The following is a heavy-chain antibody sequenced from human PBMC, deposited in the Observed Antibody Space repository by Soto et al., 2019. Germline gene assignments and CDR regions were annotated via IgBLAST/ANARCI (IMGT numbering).Heavy chain of an antibody. Sequence: GGSLRLSCAASVFPFSSYAMSWVRQAPGKGLEWVSAISGSGGSTYYADSVKGRFTISRDNSKNTLYLQMNSLRAEDTAVYYCAKVWYYDSSGYYGGDYWGQGTLVTVSS. CDR2: ISGSGGST. CDR1: VFPFSSYA. J-gene: IGHJ4*02. CDR3: AKVWYYDSSGYYGGDY. V-gene: IGHV3-23*01. D-gene: IGHD3-22*01.